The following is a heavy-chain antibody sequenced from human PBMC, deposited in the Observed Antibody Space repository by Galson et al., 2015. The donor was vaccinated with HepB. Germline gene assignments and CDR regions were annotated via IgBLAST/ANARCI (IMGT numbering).Heavy chain of an antibody. J-gene: IGHJ4*02. V-gene: IGHV3-21*01. CDR1: GFTFSSYS. D-gene: IGHD6-19*01. Sequence: SLRLSCAASGFTFSSYSMNWVRQAPGKGLEWVSSISSSSSYIYYADSVKGRFTISRDNAKNSLYLQMNSLRAEDTAVYYCASGYSRGWNDYWGQGTLVTVSS. CDR3: ASGYSRGWNDY. CDR2: ISSSSSYI.